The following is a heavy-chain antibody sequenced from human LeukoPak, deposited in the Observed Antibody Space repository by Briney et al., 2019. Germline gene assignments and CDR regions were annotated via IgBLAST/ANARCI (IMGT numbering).Heavy chain of an antibody. CDR1: GYSISSGYF. CDR2: IYHSGTT. CDR3: ASRKLGNDY. J-gene: IGHJ4*02. V-gene: IGHV4-38-2*02. D-gene: IGHD7-27*01. Sequence: SETLSLTCTVSGYSISSGYFRGWIRQPPGKGLEWIGNIYHSGTTYYNPSLKSRVTISVDTSKNQFSLKLSSVTAADTAVYYCASRKLGNDYWGQGTLVTVSS.